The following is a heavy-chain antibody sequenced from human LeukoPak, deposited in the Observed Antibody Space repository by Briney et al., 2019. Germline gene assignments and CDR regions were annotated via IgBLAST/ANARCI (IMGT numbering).Heavy chain of an antibody. CDR1: GGSISSYY. J-gene: IGHJ4*02. CDR3: ARDLGIVVGTFDY. V-gene: IGHV4-59*01. CDR2: IYYSGST. Sequence: PSETLSLTCTVSGGSISSYYWSWIRQPPGKGLEWIGYIYYSGSTNYNPSLKSRVTISVDTSKNQFSLKLSSVTAADTAVYYCARDLGIVVGTFDYWGQGTQVTVSS. D-gene: IGHD6-19*01.